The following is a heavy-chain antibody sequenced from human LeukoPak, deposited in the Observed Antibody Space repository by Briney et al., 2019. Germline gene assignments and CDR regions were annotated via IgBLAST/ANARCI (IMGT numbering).Heavy chain of an antibody. V-gene: IGHV4-31*03. Sequence: SETLSLTCTVSGGSINSGSYYWSWIRQHPGKGLEWIGYIHYSGSTYYNPSLKSRLTISVDTSENQLSLKLSSVTAADTAVYYCAAAATSSSSELGYWGQGTLVTVSS. J-gene: IGHJ4*02. CDR1: GGSINSGSYY. CDR2: IHYSGST. D-gene: IGHD6-6*01. CDR3: AAAATSSSSELGY.